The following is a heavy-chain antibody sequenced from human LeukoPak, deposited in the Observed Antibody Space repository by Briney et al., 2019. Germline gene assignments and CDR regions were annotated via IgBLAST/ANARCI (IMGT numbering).Heavy chain of an antibody. V-gene: IGHV4-59*01. Sequence: SETLSLTCTVSGGPISSYYWSWIRQPPGKGLEWIGYIYYSGSTNYNPSLKSRVTISVDTSKNQFSLKLSSVTAADTAVYYCASGIVGPAGDVSGAIDYWGQGTLVTVSS. CDR3: ASGIVGPAGDVSGAIDY. CDR1: GGPISSYY. D-gene: IGHD1-26*01. J-gene: IGHJ4*02. CDR2: IYYSGST.